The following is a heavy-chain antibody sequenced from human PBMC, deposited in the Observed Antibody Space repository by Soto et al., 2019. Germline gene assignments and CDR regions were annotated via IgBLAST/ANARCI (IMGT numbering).Heavy chain of an antibody. D-gene: IGHD6-13*01. V-gene: IGHV3-23*01. J-gene: IGHJ1*01. CDR3: AKAKDSSSWYPVYFQH. CDR2: ISSSGGST. Sequence: EVQLLESGGGLVQPGGSLRLSCAASGFTFSSYAMSWVRQAPGKGLEWVSAISSSGGSTYYADSVKGRFTISRDNSKNTLYLQINSLRAEDTAVYYCAKAKDSSSWYPVYFQHWGQGTLVTVSS. CDR1: GFTFSSYA.